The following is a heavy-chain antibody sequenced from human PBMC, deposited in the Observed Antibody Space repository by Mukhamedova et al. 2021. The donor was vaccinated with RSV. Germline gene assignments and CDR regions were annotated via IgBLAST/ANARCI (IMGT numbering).Heavy chain of an antibody. D-gene: IGHD3-3*01. J-gene: IGHJ4*01. V-gene: IGHV4-38-2*02. CDR3: ARDPVSYDFWCGYYVSASFDY. Sequence: GWIRQPPGKGLEWIGSIYHSGSTYYNPSLKSRVTISVDTSKNQFSLKLSSVTAADTAVYYCARDPVSYDFWCGYYVSASFDYWG. CDR2: IYHSGST.